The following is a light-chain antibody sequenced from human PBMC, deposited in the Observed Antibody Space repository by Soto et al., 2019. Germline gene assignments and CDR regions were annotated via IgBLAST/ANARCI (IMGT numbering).Light chain of an antibody. CDR1: QSVSSY. V-gene: IGKV3-11*01. Sequence: EIVLTQSPATLSLSPGERATLSCRASQSVSSYLAWYQQKPGQAPRLLIYDASNRATGIQARFSGSGSGTDFILTISSLEQEDFAVYYCQQRSNWLFTFGPGTKVDIK. J-gene: IGKJ3*01. CDR2: DAS. CDR3: QQRSNWLFT.